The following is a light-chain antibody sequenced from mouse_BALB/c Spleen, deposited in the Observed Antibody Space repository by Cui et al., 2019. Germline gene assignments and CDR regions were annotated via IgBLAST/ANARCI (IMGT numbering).Light chain of an antibody. CDR1: ESVDSYGNSF. CDR3: QQSNEDPWT. J-gene: IGKJ1*01. V-gene: IGKV3-5*01. Sequence: DIVLTQPPASLAVSLGQRATISCRARESVDSYGNSFMHWYQQKPGQPPKLLIYRASNLESGIPARFSGSGSRTDFTLTINPVEADDVATYYCQQSNEDPWTFGGGTKLEIK. CDR2: RAS.